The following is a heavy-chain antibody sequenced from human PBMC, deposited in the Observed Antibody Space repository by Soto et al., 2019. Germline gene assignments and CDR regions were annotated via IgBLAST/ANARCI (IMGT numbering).Heavy chain of an antibody. CDR2: IYYSGST. CDR1: GGSISSSSYY. J-gene: IGHJ4*02. Sequence: ASETLSLTCTVSGGSISSSSYYWGWIRQPPGKGLEWIGSIYYSGSTYYNPSLKSRVTISVDTSKNQFSLKLSSVTAADTAVYYCASMLFEYCSSTSCPDYWGQGTLVTVSS. D-gene: IGHD2-2*01. CDR3: ASMLFEYCSSTSCPDY. V-gene: IGHV4-39*01.